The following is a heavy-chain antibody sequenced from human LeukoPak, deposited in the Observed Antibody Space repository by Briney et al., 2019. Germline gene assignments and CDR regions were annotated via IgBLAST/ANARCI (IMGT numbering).Heavy chain of an antibody. Sequence: SETLSLTCTVSGGSISSYYWSWIRQPPGKGLEWIGRICTSGSTNYNPSLESRVTISVDTSKNQFSLKLSSVTAADAAVYYCARAPYSLIQLSLVGGVFDIWGQGTMVTVSS. CDR1: GGSISSYY. CDR3: ARAPYSLIQLSLVGGVFDI. CDR2: ICTSGST. D-gene: IGHD5-18*01. V-gene: IGHV4-4*08. J-gene: IGHJ3*02.